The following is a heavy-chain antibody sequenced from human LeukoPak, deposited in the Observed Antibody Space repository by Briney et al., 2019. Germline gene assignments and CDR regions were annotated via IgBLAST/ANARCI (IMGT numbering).Heavy chain of an antibody. J-gene: IGHJ6*02. V-gene: IGHV3-30*18. Sequence: GRSLRLSCAASGFTFSDYGMHWVRQAPGKGLEWVAIISYDGSNKYYGDTVKGRFTISRDNSWNTLYLQMNSLRTGDTAVYYCAKEERGGWYSGFYGMDVWGQGTTVTVSS. CDR1: GFTFSDYG. D-gene: IGHD6-19*01. CDR3: AKEERGGWYSGFYGMDV. CDR2: ISYDGSNK.